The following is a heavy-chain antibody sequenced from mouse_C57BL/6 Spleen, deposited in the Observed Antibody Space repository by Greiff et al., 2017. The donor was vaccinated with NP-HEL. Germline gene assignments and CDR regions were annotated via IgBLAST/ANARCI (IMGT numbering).Heavy chain of an antibody. CDR1: GYTFTSYW. CDR2: IYPGSGST. CDR3: ARWSDGYLYYAMDY. D-gene: IGHD2-3*01. V-gene: IGHV1-55*01. Sequence: QVHVKQPGAELVKPGASVKMSCKASGYTFTSYWITWVKQRPGQGLEWIGDIYPGSGSTNYNEKFKSKATLTVDTSSSTAYMQLSSLTSEDSAVYYCARWSDGYLYYAMDYWGQGTSVTVSS. J-gene: IGHJ4*01.